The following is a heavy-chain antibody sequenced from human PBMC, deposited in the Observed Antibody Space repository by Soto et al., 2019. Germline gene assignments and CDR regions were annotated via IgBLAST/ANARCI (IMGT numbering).Heavy chain of an antibody. CDR1: GFTFSSYW. J-gene: IGHJ4*02. CDR2: IKQDGSEK. CDR3: ASGKQLAPYYFDY. V-gene: IGHV3-7*01. D-gene: IGHD6-13*01. Sequence: GGSLRLSCAASGFTFSSYWMSWVRQAPGKGLEWVANIKQDGSEKYYVDSVKGRFTISRDNAKNSLYLQMNSLRAEDTAVYYCASGKQLAPYYFDYWGQGTLVTVSS.